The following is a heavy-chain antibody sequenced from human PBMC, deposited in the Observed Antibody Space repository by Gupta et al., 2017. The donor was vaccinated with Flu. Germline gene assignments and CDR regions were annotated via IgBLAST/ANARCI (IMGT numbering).Heavy chain of an antibody. CDR2: INHSGST. D-gene: IGHD2-2*01. V-gene: IGHV4-34*01. J-gene: IGHJ6*02. CDR1: GGSFSGYY. Sequence: QVQLQQWGAGLLKPSETLSLTCAVYGGSFSGYYWSWIRQPPGKGLEWIGEINHSGSTNYNPSLKSRVTISVDTSKNQFSLKLSSVTAADTAVYYCARRLLLTRTVYYYYGMDVWGQGTTVTVSS. CDR3: ARRLLLTRTVYYYYGMDV.